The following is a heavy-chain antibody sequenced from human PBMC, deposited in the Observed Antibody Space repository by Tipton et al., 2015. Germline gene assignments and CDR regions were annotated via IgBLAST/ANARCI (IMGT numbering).Heavy chain of an antibody. V-gene: IGHV4-59*01. CDR3: ARDLEHGMDV. J-gene: IGHJ6*02. CDR2: IDYSGTK. Sequence: TLSLTCNVSGGSITSYYWSWIRQPPGKGLEWIGNIDYSGTKNYNPSLKSRVTISLDTSKNQFSLKLSSVTAADTAVYYCARDLEHGMDVWGQGTTVTVSS. CDR1: GGSITSYY. D-gene: IGHD5-24*01.